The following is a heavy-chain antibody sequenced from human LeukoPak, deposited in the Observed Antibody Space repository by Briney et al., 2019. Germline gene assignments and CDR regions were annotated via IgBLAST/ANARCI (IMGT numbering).Heavy chain of an antibody. V-gene: IGHV3-30*02. CDR1: GFTFSSYG. CDR2: IRYDVSNN. Sequence: GGSLRLSCAASGFTFSSYGMDWVRQAPGKGLEWVAFIRYDVSNNYYADSVKGRFTISTDNSKNTLYLQMNSLRAGDRAVYYCAKDLEMGYYGSGSYSLDYWGQGTLVTVS. J-gene: IGHJ4*02. D-gene: IGHD3-10*01. CDR3: AKDLEMGYYGSGSYSLDY.